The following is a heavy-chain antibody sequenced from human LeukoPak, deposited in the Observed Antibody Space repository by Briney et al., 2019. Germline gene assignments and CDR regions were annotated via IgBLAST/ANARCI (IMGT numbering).Heavy chain of an antibody. Sequence: GASVKVSCKASGYTFTSYGTTWVRQAPGQGLEWMGCISAYNGNTNYAQRLQGRVTMTTDRSTSTAYMELRSLRSDDTAVYYCARGPIIDIAIVPAADEYYYMDVWGKGTTVTVSS. CDR1: GYTFTSYG. D-gene: IGHD2-2*01. CDR2: ISAYNGNT. J-gene: IGHJ6*03. CDR3: ARGPIIDIAIVPAADEYYYMDV. V-gene: IGHV1-18*01.